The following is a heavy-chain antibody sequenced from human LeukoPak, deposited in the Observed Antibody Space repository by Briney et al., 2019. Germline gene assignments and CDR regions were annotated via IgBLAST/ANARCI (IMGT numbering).Heavy chain of an antibody. CDR1: GDSISSSGYY. D-gene: IGHD4-17*01. Sequence: PSETLSLTCTVSGDSISSSGYYWGWIRQPPGKGLEWIGTIYYSGSTYYNPSLKSRVTISVDTSKNQFSLKLSSVTDADTAVYYCARGGTVTTFDYWGQGTLVTVSS. CDR3: ARGGTVTTFDY. V-gene: IGHV4-39*01. J-gene: IGHJ4*02. CDR2: IYYSGST.